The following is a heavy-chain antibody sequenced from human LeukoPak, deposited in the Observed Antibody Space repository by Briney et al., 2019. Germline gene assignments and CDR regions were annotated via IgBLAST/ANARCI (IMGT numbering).Heavy chain of an antibody. D-gene: IGHD3-3*01. Sequence: GASVKVSCKASGGTFSSYAISWVRQAPGQGLEWMGWINTNTGNPTYAQGFTGRFVFSLDTSVSTAYLQISSLKAEDTAVYYCAISVHSYDFWSGYTRQNNWFDPWGQGTLVTVSS. CDR3: AISVHSYDFWSGYTRQNNWFDP. CDR1: GGTFSSYA. J-gene: IGHJ5*02. CDR2: INTNTGNP. V-gene: IGHV7-4-1*02.